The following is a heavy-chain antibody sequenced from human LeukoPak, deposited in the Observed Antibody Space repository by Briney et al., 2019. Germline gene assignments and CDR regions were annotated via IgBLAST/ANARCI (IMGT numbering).Heavy chain of an antibody. Sequence: GSLRLSCAASGFTFSNYAMSWVRQAPGKGLEWVSAISTSGGSTYYADSVKGRFTISRDNSMNTLYLQMNSLRAEDTAVYYCAKTWYSRSSTSDYWGQGTLVTVSS. CDR1: GFTFSNYA. CDR3: AKTWYSRSSTSDY. J-gene: IGHJ4*02. CDR2: ISTSGGST. V-gene: IGHV3-23*01. D-gene: IGHD6-6*01.